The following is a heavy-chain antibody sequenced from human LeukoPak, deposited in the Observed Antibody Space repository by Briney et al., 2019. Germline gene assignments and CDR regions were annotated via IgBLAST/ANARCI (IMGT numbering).Heavy chain of an antibody. CDR2: VYHSGSI. Sequence: PSETLFLTCTVSGGSISSYSWNWIRQSPGKGLEWIGRVYHSGSINYNPSLKSRVTISVDTSKNQFSLNLSSVTAADTAVYYCVSSYGGYVLDYWGQGTLVIVSS. D-gene: IGHD5-12*01. CDR3: VSSYGGYVLDY. J-gene: IGHJ4*02. CDR1: GGSISSYS. V-gene: IGHV4-59*01.